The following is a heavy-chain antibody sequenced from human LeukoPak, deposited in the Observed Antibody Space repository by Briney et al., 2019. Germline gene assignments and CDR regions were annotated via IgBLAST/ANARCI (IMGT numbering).Heavy chain of an antibody. Sequence: SETLSLTCTVSGYSISSGYYWGWIRQPPGKGLEWIGSIYHSGSTYYNPSLKSRVTISVDTSKNQFSLKLSSVTAADTAVYYCARERVPAAIDYWGQGTPVTVSS. CDR3: ARERVPAAIDY. D-gene: IGHD2-2*01. J-gene: IGHJ4*02. CDR2: IYHSGST. V-gene: IGHV4-38-2*02. CDR1: GYSISSGYY.